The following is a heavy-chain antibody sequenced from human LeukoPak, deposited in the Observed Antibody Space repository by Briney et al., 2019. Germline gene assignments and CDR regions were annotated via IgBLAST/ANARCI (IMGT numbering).Heavy chain of an antibody. J-gene: IGHJ4*02. CDR1: GITFRSYV. V-gene: IGHV3-23*01. Sequence: GASLRLSCVASGITFRSYVMSWVHQAPGKGLEWVSTICGSAGSSYYADSVRGRFTISRDNFKKTLYLQMNSLSAEDTALYFCAEGSGDTCYSHFDFWGQGILVTVSS. CDR3: AEGSGDTCYSHFDF. CDR2: ICGSAGSS. D-gene: IGHD2-15*01.